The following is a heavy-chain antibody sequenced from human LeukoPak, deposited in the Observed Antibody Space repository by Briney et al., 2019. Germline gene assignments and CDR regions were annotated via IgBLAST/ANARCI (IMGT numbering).Heavy chain of an antibody. Sequence: GGSLRLSCAASGFTFSSYGMSWVRQAPGKGLEWVSAISGSGGSTYYADSVKGRFTISRDNSKNTLYLQMNSLRAEDTAVYYYAKSGRRFGELLEFDYWGQGTLVTASS. J-gene: IGHJ4*02. D-gene: IGHD3-10*01. V-gene: IGHV3-23*01. CDR3: AKSGRRFGELLEFDY. CDR2: ISGSGGST. CDR1: GFTFSSYG.